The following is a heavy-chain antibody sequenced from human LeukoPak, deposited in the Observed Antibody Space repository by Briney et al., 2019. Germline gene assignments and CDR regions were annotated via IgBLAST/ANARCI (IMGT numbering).Heavy chain of an antibody. D-gene: IGHD3-10*01. V-gene: IGHV4-31*03. CDR3: ARVTMVRGVIYFDY. J-gene: IGHJ4*02. CDR1: GGSISSGGYY. Sequence: PSETLSLTCTVSGGSISSGGYYWSWIRQHPGKGLEWIGYIYYSGSTYYNPSLKSRVTISVDTSKNQFSLKLSSVTAADTAVYYCARVTMVRGVIYFDYWGQGTLVTVSS. CDR2: IYYSGST.